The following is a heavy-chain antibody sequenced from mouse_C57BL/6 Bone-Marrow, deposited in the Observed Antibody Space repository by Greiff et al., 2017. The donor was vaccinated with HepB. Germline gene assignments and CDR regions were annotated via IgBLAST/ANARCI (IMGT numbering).Heavy chain of an antibody. CDR1: GYTFTDYY. V-gene: IGHV1-76*01. CDR3: ARSLYYGGFGY. J-gene: IGHJ3*01. CDR2: IYPGSGNT. Sequence: VKVVESGAELVRPGASVKLSCKASGYTFTDYYINWVKQRPGQGLEWIARIYPGSGNTYYNEKFKGKATLTAEKSSSTAYMQLSSLTSEDSAVYFCARSLYYGGFGYWGQGTLVTVSA. D-gene: IGHD2-13*01.